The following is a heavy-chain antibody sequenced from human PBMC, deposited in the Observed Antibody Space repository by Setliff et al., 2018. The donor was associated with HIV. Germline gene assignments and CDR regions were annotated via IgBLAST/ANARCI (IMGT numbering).Heavy chain of an antibody. Sequence: SETLSLTCTVSGGSISSGAYYWSWIRLHPGKGLEWIGYIYYTGSTYYNPSLKSRVSTSLDTSKNQFSLKLSSVTAADTAVYYCARDSRGGAAFDIWGQGTMVTVSS. CDR3: ARDSRGGAAFDI. D-gene: IGHD3-16*01. V-gene: IGHV4-31*03. CDR1: GGSISSGAYY. J-gene: IGHJ3*02. CDR2: IYYTGST.